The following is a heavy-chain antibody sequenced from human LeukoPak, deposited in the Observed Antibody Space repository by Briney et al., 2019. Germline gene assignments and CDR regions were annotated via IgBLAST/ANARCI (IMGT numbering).Heavy chain of an antibody. J-gene: IGHJ4*02. CDR2: ISGSGGST. CDR1: GFTFSSYA. D-gene: IGHD5-18*01. CDR3: AKDQSRYSYGSYYFDY. Sequence: GSLRLSCAASGFTFSSYAMSWVRQAPGKGLEWVSAISGSGGSTYYADSVKGRFTISRDNSKNTLYLQMNSLRAEDTAVYYCAKDQSRYSYGSYYFDYWGQGTLVTVSS. V-gene: IGHV3-23*01.